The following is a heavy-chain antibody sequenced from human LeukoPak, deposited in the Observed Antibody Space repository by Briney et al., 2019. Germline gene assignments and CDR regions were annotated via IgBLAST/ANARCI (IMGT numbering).Heavy chain of an antibody. J-gene: IGHJ6*04. Sequence: GGSLRLSCAASGFTFSSYAMSWVRQAPGKGLEYVSAISSNGGSTYYANSVKGRFTISRDNSKNTLYLQMGSLRAEDMAVYYCARGSMDVWGKGTTVTVSS. V-gene: IGHV3-64*01. CDR2: ISSNGGST. CDR3: ARGSMDV. CDR1: GFTFSSYA.